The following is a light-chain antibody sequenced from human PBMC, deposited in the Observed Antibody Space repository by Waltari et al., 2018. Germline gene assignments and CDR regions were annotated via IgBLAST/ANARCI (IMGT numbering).Light chain of an antibody. Sequence: DIQMTQSPSTLSASVGDRVTITCRASQSISSWLGWYQQKPGKAPKLLIYKASSLESGVPSRCSGRGSGKEFTITISSLQPDDFATYYCQQYNSLWTFGQGTKVEIK. J-gene: IGKJ1*01. V-gene: IGKV1-5*03. CDR2: KAS. CDR1: QSISSW. CDR3: QQYNSLWT.